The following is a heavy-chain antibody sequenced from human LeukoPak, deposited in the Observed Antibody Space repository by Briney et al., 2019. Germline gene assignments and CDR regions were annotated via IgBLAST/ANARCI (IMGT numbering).Heavy chain of an antibody. CDR1: GDTFSSYA. D-gene: IGHD2-2*01. CDR2: IIPIFGIA. J-gene: IGHJ5*02. CDR3: ARTSRVVPAAGNNWFDP. Sequence: SVTVSCKASGDTFSSYAISWVRQAPGQGLEWMGRIIPIFGIANYAQKFQGRVTITADKSTSTAYMELSSLRSEDTAVYYCARTSRVVPAAGNNWFDPWGQGTLVTVSS. V-gene: IGHV1-69*04.